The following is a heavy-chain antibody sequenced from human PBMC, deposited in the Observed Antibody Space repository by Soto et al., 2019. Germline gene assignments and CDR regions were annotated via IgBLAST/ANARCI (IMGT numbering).Heavy chain of an antibody. CDR1: GFTFSSYA. D-gene: IGHD6-19*01. V-gene: IGHV3-23*01. CDR3: AKDSSGWYRSRYKHVDWFDP. J-gene: IGHJ5*02. CDR2: ISGSGGST. Sequence: GGSLRLSCAASGFTFSSYAMSWVRQAPGKGLEWVSAISGSGGSTYYADSVKGRFTISRDNSKNTLYLQMNSLRAEDTAVYYCAKDSSGWYRSRYKHVDWFDPWGQGTLVTVSS.